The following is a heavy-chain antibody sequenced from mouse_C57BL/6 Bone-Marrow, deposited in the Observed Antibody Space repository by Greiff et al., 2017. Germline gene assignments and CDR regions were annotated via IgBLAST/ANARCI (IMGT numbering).Heavy chain of an antibody. CDR1: GFNIKDDY. CDR2: IDPENGDT. D-gene: IGHD4-1*01. Sequence: VHVKQSGAELVRPGASVKLSCTASGFNIKDDYMHWVKQRPEQGLEWIGWIDPENGDTEYAAKFPGKATITAYTSANTAYLPLSSLTSEDTALYYCTTARWDGDWGQGTLVTVSA. CDR3: TTARWDGD. J-gene: IGHJ3*01. V-gene: IGHV14-4*01.